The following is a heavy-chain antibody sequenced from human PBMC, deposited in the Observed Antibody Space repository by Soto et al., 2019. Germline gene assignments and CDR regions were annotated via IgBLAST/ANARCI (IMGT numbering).Heavy chain of an antibody. Sequence: PGGSLRLSCAASGFTFSNAWMSWVRQAPGKGLEWVGRIKSKTDGGTTDYAAPVKGRFTISGDDSKNTLYLQMNSLRAEDTAVYYCARDQYSGDGIYFDYWGQGTLVTVSS. CDR1: GFTFSNAW. J-gene: IGHJ4*02. D-gene: IGHD4-17*01. V-gene: IGHV3-15*01. CDR3: ARDQYSGDGIYFDY. CDR2: IKSKTDGGTT.